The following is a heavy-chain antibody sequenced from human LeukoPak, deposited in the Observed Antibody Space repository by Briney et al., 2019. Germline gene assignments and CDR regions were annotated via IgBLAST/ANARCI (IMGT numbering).Heavy chain of an antibody. CDR2: IIPILGIA. CDR1: GGTFSSYA. V-gene: IGHV1-69*04. J-gene: IGHJ4*02. D-gene: IGHD5-24*01. Sequence: SVKVSCKASGGTFSSYAISWVRQAPGQGLEWMGRIIPILGIANYAQKFQGRVTITADKSTSTAYMELSSLRSEDTAVYYCARDSSIKVEMATSPFDYWGQGTLVTVSS. CDR3: ARDSSIKVEMATSPFDY.